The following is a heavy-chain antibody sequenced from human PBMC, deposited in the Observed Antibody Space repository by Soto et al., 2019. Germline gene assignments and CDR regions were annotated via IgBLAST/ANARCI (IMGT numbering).Heavy chain of an antibody. CDR2: ISSYNGDT. J-gene: IGHJ6*02. D-gene: IGHD5-12*01. V-gene: IGHV1-18*01. CDR1: GYTFTRSG. CDR3: AREGVAPYYYYGMAV. Sequence: ASVKVSCKASGYTFTRSGISWVRQAPGQGPEWMGWISSYNGDTNYAQTFQGRVTMTTDTSTSTAYMELRSLGSDDTAVYYCAREGVAPYYYYGMAVWGQGTPVTVSS.